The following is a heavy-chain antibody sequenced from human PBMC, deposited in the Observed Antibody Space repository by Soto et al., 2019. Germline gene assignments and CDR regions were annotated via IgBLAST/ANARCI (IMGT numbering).Heavy chain of an antibody. CDR1: GFTFHYYW. CDR2: VKPDGSAT. J-gene: IGHJ6*02. D-gene: IGHD3-22*01. CDR3: ARDRERVTVNCGIALGAMEV. Sequence: PGGSLRLSCAASGFTFHYYWMTWVRQAPGKGLEWVANVKPDGSATFYADSLKGRFTISRDNANNSVSLQMHSLRADDTAVYYCARDRERVTVNCGIALGAMEVWGHGTTVTVSS. V-gene: IGHV3-7*03.